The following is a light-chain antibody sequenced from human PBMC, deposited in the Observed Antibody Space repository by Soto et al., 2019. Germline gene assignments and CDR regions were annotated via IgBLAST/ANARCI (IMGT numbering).Light chain of an antibody. CDR1: QSVSNNY. CDR3: QQRSSWPRT. V-gene: IGKV3D-20*02. Sequence: EIVLTQSPGTLSLSPGERATLSCRASQSVSNNYLAWYQQKPGQAPRLLIYGAFSRATGIPDRFSGGGSGTDFTLTISRLKPEDFAVYYCQQRSSWPRTFGLGTKVDIK. CDR2: GAF. J-gene: IGKJ1*01.